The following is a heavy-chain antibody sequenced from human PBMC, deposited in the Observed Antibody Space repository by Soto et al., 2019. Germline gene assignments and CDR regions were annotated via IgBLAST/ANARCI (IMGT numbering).Heavy chain of an antibody. Sequence: PSETLSLTCTVSGGSISSYYWSWIRQPPGKGLEWIGYIYYSGSTNYNPSLKSRVTISVDTSKNQFSLKLSSVTAADTAVYYCARVSPTVTTDNWFDPWGQGTLVTVSS. J-gene: IGHJ5*02. V-gene: IGHV4-59*01. CDR1: GGSISSYY. CDR3: ARVSPTVTTDNWFDP. D-gene: IGHD4-17*01. CDR2: IYYSGST.